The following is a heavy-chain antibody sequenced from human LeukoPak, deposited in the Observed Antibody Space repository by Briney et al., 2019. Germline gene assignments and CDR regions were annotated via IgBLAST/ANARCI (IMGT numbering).Heavy chain of an antibody. CDR3: VRVSCTNGVCYGFDY. Sequence: GGSLRLSCAASGFTFSRYWISWFRQAPGKGLEWVANIKQDGSEKYYVDSVKGRFTISRDNAKNSLYLQMNSLRGEDTAVYYCVRVSCTNGVCYGFDYWGQGTLVTVSS. J-gene: IGHJ4*02. D-gene: IGHD2-8*01. CDR1: GFTFSRYW. CDR2: IKQDGSEK. V-gene: IGHV3-7*01.